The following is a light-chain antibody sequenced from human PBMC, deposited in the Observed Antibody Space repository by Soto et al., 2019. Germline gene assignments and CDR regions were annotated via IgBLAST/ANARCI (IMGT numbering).Light chain of an antibody. V-gene: IGKV3-11*01. CDR3: QQRYNWPPIT. J-gene: IGKJ5*01. CDR2: DAS. CDR1: QSVSSN. Sequence: EILLTQSPATLSLSPGERATLSCRASQSVSSNIAWYQQKPGQAPRLLIYDASNRATGVPARFSGSGSGTDFNLTVSSLEPEDFAVYYCQQRYNWPPITFGQGTRLEIK.